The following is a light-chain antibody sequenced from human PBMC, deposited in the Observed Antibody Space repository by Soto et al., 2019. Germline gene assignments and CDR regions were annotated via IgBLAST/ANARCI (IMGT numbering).Light chain of an antibody. CDR1: QRISTY. V-gene: IGKV1-39*01. J-gene: IGKJ5*01. CDR2: VAS. Sequence: SQMTQSTSSLSASFGDRFTITCLSMQRISTYLNWYQQKPGQAPKLLIYVASLLQSGVPSRFSGSGSGTDFTLTISGLQPEDFATYYCQQSYDTVAITFGRRTLLAIK. CDR3: QQSYDTVAIT.